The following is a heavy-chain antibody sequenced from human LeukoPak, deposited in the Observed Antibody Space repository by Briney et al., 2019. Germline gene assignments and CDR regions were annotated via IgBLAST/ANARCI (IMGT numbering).Heavy chain of an antibody. J-gene: IGHJ4*02. D-gene: IGHD2-21*02. CDR3: ARGGVVVTAIYFDY. CDR2: INGGNGKT. Sequence: ASVKVSCKASGYTFTSYAIHWVRQAPGQRLEWMGWINGGNGKTKYSQKFQGRVTITRDTSASTAYMELSSLRSEDTAVYYCARGGVVVTAIYFDYWGQGTLVTVSS. V-gene: IGHV1-3*01. CDR1: GYTFTSYA.